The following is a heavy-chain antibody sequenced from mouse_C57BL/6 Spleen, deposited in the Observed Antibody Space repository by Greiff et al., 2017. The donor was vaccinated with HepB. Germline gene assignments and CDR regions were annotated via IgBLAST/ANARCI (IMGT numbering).Heavy chain of an antibody. CDR1: GYSITSGYY. Sequence: EVQRVESGPGLVKPSQSLSLTCSVTGYSITSGYYWNWIRQFPGNKLEWMGYISYDGSNNYNPSLKNRISITRDTSKNQFFLKLNSVTTEDTATYYCATYGSSYEDYAMDYWGQGTSVTVSS. V-gene: IGHV3-6*01. CDR3: ATYGSSYEDYAMDY. J-gene: IGHJ4*01. D-gene: IGHD1-1*01. CDR2: ISYDGSN.